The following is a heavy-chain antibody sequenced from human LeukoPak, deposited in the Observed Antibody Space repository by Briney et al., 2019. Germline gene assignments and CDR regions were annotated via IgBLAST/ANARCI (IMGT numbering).Heavy chain of an antibody. CDR1: GGSISSDYYY. V-gene: IGHV4-39*01. CDR2: IYYSGSS. CDR3: AGSPVKVLQWVGEPPAEFDP. Sequence: PSETLSLTCTVSGGSISSDYYYWGWIRQPPGKGLEWIGSIYYSGSSYYSPSLKSRVTISVDTSKNQFSLKLSSVTVADTAVFYCAGSPVKVLQWVGEPPAEFDPWDQGTLVTVSS. D-gene: IGHD3-10*01. J-gene: IGHJ5*02.